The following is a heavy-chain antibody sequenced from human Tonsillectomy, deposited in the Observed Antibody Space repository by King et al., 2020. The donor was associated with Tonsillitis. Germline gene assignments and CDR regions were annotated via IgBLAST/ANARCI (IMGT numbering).Heavy chain of an antibody. D-gene: IGHD3-10*01. CDR2: ISISSTYI. CDR1: GFSLSSHS. J-gene: IGHJ6*02. Sequence: QLVQSGGGLVKPGGSLRLSCAASGFSLSSHSMNWVRQVPGKGLEWISSISISSTYIYYADSLKGRFTISRDNAKNSLFLEMNNLRADDTALYYCARDGRFGGSGSYNKGGGYWGMAVWGQGPTATVPS. V-gene: IGHV3-21*06. CDR3: ARDGRFGGSGSYNKGGGYWGMAV.